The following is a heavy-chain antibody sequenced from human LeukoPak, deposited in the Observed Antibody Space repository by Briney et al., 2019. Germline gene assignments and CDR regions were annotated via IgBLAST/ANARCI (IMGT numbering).Heavy chain of an antibody. CDR1: GFTFSSYA. Sequence: GGSLRLSCAASGFTFSSYAMSWVRQAPGKGLEWVSAISGSGGSTYYADSVKGRFTISRDNSKNTLYLQMNSLRAEDTAVYYCAKGLKGSSWHGDDYWGQGTLVTVSS. CDR3: AKGLKGSSWHGDDY. J-gene: IGHJ4*02. V-gene: IGHV3-23*01. CDR2: ISGSGGST. D-gene: IGHD6-13*01.